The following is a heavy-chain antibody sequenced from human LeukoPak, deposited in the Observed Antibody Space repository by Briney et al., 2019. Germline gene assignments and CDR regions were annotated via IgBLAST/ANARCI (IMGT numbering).Heavy chain of an antibody. CDR3: ARGPATYCGGDCYSYYFDY. J-gene: IGHJ4*02. CDR1: GYTFTYCS. Sequence: SVKVSCKASGYTFTYCSLHWLQQAPGQGLERMRWITLYNGNTNYAKKFQGRVTITRDMSLRTAYMELSSLRYEDTAVYYCARGPATYCGGDCYSYYFDYWGQGTLVTVSS. V-gene: IGHV1-45*02. D-gene: IGHD2-21*02. CDR2: ITLYNGNT.